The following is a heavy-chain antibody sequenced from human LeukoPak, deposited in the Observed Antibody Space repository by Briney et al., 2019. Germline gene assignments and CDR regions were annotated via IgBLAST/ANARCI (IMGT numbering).Heavy chain of an antibody. V-gene: IGHV1-69*05. J-gene: IGHJ3*02. CDR3: ALFCGGDCYPPHDAFDI. D-gene: IGHD2-21*02. CDR1: GGTFSSYA. Sequence: SVKVSCKASGGTFSSYAISWVRQAPGQGLEWMGGIIPIFGTVNYAQKFQGRVTITTDESTSTAYMELSSLRSEDTAVYYCALFCGGDCYPPHDAFDIWGQGTMVTVSS. CDR2: IIPIFGTV.